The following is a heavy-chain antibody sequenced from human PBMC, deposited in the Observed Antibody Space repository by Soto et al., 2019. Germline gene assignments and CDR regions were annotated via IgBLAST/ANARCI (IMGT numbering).Heavy chain of an antibody. Sequence: SLTCTVSGGSMNNYLWSWIRQTPGDALEWIGYIHVTGNTYHNPSLKSPVTMSIDASRTQFFLTLTSVTAADTAVYYCARGPFFARYQPFDAWGRGLMVTV. D-gene: IGHD3-9*01. V-gene: IGHV4-59*01. CDR3: ARGPFFARYQPFDA. CDR1: GGSMNNYL. J-gene: IGHJ4*02. CDR2: IHVTGNT.